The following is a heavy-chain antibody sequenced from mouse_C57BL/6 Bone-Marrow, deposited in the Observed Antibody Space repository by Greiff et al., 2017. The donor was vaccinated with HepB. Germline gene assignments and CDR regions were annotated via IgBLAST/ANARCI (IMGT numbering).Heavy chain of an antibody. Sequence: QVQLKQPGAELVKPGASVKLSCKASGYTFTSYWMQWVKQRPGQGLEWIGEIDPSDSYTNYNQKFKGKATLTVDTSSSTAYMQLSSLTSEDSAVYYCARDGSNYDYWGKGTTLTVSS. CDR2: IDPSDSYT. D-gene: IGHD2-5*01. CDR1: GYTFTSYW. J-gene: IGHJ2*01. CDR3: ARDGSNYDY. V-gene: IGHV1-50*01.